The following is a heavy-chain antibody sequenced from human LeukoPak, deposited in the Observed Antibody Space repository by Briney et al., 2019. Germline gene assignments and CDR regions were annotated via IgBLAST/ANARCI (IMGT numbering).Heavy chain of an antibody. Sequence: GGSLRLSCAASGLTFSSYSMNWVRQAPGKGLEWVSSISSSSSYIYYADSVKGRFTISRDNAKNSLYLQMNSLRAEDTAVYYCARDDGILTGYAFDYWGQGTLVTVSS. CDR2: ISSSSSYI. CDR1: GLTFSSYS. CDR3: ARDDGILTGYAFDY. V-gene: IGHV3-21*01. D-gene: IGHD3-9*01. J-gene: IGHJ4*02.